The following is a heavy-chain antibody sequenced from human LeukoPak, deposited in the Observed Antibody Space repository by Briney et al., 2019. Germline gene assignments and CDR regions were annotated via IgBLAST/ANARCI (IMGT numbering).Heavy chain of an antibody. CDR2: IIPIFGTA. V-gene: IGHV1-69*06. Sequence: SVKVSCKASGYTFTSYDINWVRQVTGQGLEWMGGIIPIFGTANYAQKFQGRVTITADKSTSTAYMELSSLRSEDTAVYYCASRESSSWYVALGYWGQGTLVTVSS. D-gene: IGHD6-13*01. CDR3: ASRESSSWYVALGY. J-gene: IGHJ4*02. CDR1: GYTFTSYD.